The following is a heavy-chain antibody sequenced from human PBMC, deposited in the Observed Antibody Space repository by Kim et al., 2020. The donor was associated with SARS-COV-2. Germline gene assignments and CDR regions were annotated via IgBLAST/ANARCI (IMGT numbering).Heavy chain of an antibody. J-gene: IGHJ6*02. Sequence: GGSLRLSCAASGFIFSDFDINWVRQAPGKGLQWVSYIRSGAANIYYADSLKSRVTISRDNARNLLYLQMNSLRIEDTGIYYCARDLRMTRAILPYFNGLDVRGQGTAGTGSS. CDR3: ARDLRMTRAILPYFNGLDV. V-gene: IGHV3-48*03. D-gene: IGHD3-3*02. CDR1: GFIFSDFD. CDR2: IRSGAANI.